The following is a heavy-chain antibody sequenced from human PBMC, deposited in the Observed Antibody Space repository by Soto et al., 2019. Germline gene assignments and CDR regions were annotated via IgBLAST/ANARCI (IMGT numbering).Heavy chain of an antibody. CDR1: GFIFTNYA. CDR3: VREGRGSFDF. Sequence: EVQVSEAGGGLVRPGGSLRLSCAASGFIFTNYAMNWVRQAPGKGLEWVSVIGGRGNSAYYADSVQGRFTISRGNSKNTLSLQMSILTADDTAIYYCVREGRGSFDFWGRGTMVTVSS. CDR2: IGGRGNSA. V-gene: IGHV3-23*01. D-gene: IGHD5-12*01. J-gene: IGHJ3*01.